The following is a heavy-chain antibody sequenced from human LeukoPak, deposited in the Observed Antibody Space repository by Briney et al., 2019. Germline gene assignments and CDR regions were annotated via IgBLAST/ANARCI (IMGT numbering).Heavy chain of an antibody. CDR1: GITLSNYG. Sequence: PGGSLRLSCAVSGITLSNYGMTWVRQAPGKGLEWVAGISDTGGRTNYADSVKGRFTISRDNPKNTLYLQMNSLRAEDTAVYYCAKEKSSGYADSWGQGTLVTVSS. CDR3: AKEKSSGYADS. V-gene: IGHV3-23*01. J-gene: IGHJ4*02. CDR2: ISDTGGRT. D-gene: IGHD3-22*01.